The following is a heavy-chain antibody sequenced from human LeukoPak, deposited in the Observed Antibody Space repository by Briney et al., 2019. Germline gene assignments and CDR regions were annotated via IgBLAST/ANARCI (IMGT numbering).Heavy chain of an antibody. V-gene: IGHV3-7*01. CDR3: SGRSGFSSIY. J-gene: IGHJ4*02. CDR1: GFSFDTHW. D-gene: IGHD2-2*01. CDR2: IKPDGSAE. Sequence: GGSLRLSCEASGFSFDTHWMNWVRQFPGRGLEWVANIKPDGSAEYYLDSVKGRFSISRDNVKNLVYLQLNSLRTEDTAVYYCSGRSGFSSIYWGQGTLVTVSS.